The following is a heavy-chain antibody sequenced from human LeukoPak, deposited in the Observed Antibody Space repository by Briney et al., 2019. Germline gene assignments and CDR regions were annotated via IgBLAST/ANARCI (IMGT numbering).Heavy chain of an antibody. CDR2: ISPITGGT. CDR1: GYTFTDYF. Sequence: VASVKVSCKASGYTFTDYFLHWVRQAPGQGLEWLAWISPITGGTKYAQKFQGRVTLTRDTSISTAYMELSRPRSDDTAVYFCARGRDSGSRTYYFDYWGQGTLVTVSS. CDR3: ARGRDSGSRTYYFDY. V-gene: IGHV1-2*02. D-gene: IGHD1-26*01. J-gene: IGHJ4*02.